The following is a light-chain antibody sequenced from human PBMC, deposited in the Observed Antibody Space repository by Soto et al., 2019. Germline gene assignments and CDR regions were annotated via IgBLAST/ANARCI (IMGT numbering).Light chain of an antibody. CDR1: SSSIGSNT. V-gene: IGLV1-44*01. J-gene: IGLJ2*01. CDR3: AACDDSLNGVV. Sequence: QSVLTQPASASGTPRQRVTISCSGSSSSIGSNTVNWYQQLPGTAPKLLISSNIQRPSGVPDRFSGSKSGTSASLAISGLQNEDEADYYCAACDDSLNGVVFGGGTKLTVL. CDR2: SNI.